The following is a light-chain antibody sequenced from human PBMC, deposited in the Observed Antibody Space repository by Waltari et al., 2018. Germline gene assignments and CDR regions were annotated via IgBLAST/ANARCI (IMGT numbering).Light chain of an antibody. J-gene: IGLJ2*01. CDR2: DVN. CDR3: DSYASENILL. V-gene: IGLV2-14*01. CDR1: RSEIGGSDY. Sequence: SALSQPASVSGSPGTSITIHCRGSRSEIGGSDYVSWYQQHPGKAPKLLIYDVNKRPSGVSDRFSGSKLGFTASLTISGLQAEDEADYYCDSYASENILLFGGGTKVTVL.